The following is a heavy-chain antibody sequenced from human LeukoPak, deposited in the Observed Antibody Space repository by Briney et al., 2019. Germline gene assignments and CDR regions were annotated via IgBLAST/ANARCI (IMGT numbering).Heavy chain of an antibody. CDR3: VKDRTPDGFYSNDL. D-gene: IGHD5-24*01. V-gene: IGHV3-23*01. Sequence: GGSLRLSCAASGFGFGIFAMNRVRQAPGKGLEWVSVIFGNGAGIQYADSVKGRFSISRDNSENVLFLQMNSLRAEDTAVYYCVKDRTPDGFYSNDLWGQGTLVTVSS. CDR2: IFGNGAGI. J-gene: IGHJ5*02. CDR1: GFGFGIFA.